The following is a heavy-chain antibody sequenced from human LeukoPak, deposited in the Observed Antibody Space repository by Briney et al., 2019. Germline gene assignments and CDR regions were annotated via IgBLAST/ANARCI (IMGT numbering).Heavy chain of an antibody. CDR2: FYYSGST. CDR3: ARGKLPSITMVRGVRHTNWFDP. D-gene: IGHD3-10*01. J-gene: IGHJ5*02. Sequence: PSETLSLTCTVSGSSISSNYWSWIRQPPGKGLEWIGHFYYSGSTNYNPSLKSRVTISGDTSKNQFSLKLRSVSAADTAVYYCARGKLPSITMVRGVRHTNWFDPWGQGTLVTVSS. V-gene: IGHV4-59*01. CDR1: GSSISSNY.